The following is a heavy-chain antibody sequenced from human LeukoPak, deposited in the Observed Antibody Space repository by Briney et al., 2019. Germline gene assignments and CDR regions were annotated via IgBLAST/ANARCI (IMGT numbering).Heavy chain of an antibody. Sequence: PSETLSLTCAVYGGSFSGYYWSWIRQPPGKGLEWIGEINHSGSTNYNPSLKSRVTISVDTSKNQFSLKLSSVTAADTAVYYCARRLIWYGQSWFDPWGQGTLVTVSS. CDR1: GGSFSGYY. D-gene: IGHD6-13*01. J-gene: IGHJ5*02. CDR2: INHSGST. CDR3: ARRLIWYGQSWFDP. V-gene: IGHV4-34*01.